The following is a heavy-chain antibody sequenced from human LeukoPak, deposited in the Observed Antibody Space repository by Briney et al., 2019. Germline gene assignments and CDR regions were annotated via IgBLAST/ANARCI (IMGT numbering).Heavy chain of an antibody. D-gene: IGHD2-21*02. J-gene: IGHJ6*02. CDR1: GFTFSSYS. Sequence: GGSLRLSCAASGFTFSSYSMNWVRQAPGKGLEWVSSISSSSSYIYYADSVKGRFTIFRDNAKNSLYLQMNSLRAEDTAVYYCARDLGDDPAPPVGVWGQGTTVTVSS. CDR2: ISSSSSYI. V-gene: IGHV3-21*01. CDR3: ARDLGDDPAPPVGV.